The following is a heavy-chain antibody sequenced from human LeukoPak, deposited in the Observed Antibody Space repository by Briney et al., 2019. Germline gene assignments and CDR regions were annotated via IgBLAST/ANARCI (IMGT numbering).Heavy chain of an antibody. CDR3: AKDMFDFYYYYMDV. CDR2: ISWNSGSI. D-gene: IGHD3-3*01. V-gene: IGHV3-9*01. J-gene: IGHJ6*03. Sequence: GGSLRLSCAASGFTFDDYAMHWVRQAPGKGLEWVSGISWNSGSIGYADSVKGRFTISRDNAKNSLYLQMNSLRAEDTALYYCAKDMFDFYYYYMDVWGKGTTVTVSS. CDR1: GFTFDDYA.